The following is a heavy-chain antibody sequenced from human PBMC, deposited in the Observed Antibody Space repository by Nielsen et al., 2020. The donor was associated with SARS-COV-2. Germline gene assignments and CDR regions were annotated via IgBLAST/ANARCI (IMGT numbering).Heavy chain of an antibody. CDR3: ARHSGVRGVMDY. CDR1: GGSITSKNYY. CDR2: AYRTGRT. D-gene: IGHD3-10*01. J-gene: IGHJ4*02. Sequence: SETLSLTCSLSGGSITSKNYYWGWIHQPPGQGLEWLGAAYRTGRTYYSPSLKSRVTISVETSKNQLSLRLTSVTAADTALYYCARHSGVRGVMDYWGQGILVTVSS. V-gene: IGHV4-39*01.